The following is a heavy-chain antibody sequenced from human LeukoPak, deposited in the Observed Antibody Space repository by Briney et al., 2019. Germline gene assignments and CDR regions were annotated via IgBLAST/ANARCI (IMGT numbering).Heavy chain of an antibody. CDR2: ISAYNGNT. CDR3: ATLSTALGYYYYYYMDV. Sequence: ASVKVSCKASGYTFTSYGISWVRQAPGQGLEWMGWISAYNGNTNYAQKLQGRVTMTEDTSTDTAYMELSSLRSEDTAVYYCATLSTALGYYYYYYMDVWGKGTTVTVSS. V-gene: IGHV1-18*01. D-gene: IGHD2-2*01. CDR1: GYTFTSYG. J-gene: IGHJ6*03.